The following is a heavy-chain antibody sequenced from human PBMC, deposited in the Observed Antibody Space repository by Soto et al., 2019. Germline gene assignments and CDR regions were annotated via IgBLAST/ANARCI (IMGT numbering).Heavy chain of an antibody. D-gene: IGHD1-20*01. J-gene: IGHJ5*02. CDR3: VKGRINDAGSNRFDT. CDR1: GSTFSSHA. CDR2: ISGSGGST. V-gene: IGHV3-23*01. Sequence: SLTLSCAACGSTFSSHALSRVPQAPGKGLEWVSAISGSGGSTYYADSVKGRFTISRDNSKNTLYLQMNSLRAEDTAVNYCVKGRINDAGSNRFDTLSQGDVVTVSP.